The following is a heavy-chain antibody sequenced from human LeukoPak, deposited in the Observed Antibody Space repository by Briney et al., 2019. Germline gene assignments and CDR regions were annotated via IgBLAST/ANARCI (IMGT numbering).Heavy chain of an antibody. CDR1: GGSISSGGYY. V-gene: IGHV4-39*07. CDR2: INHSGST. D-gene: IGHD6-19*01. J-gene: IGHJ4*02. CDR3: ARGLSYSSGLFNY. Sequence: SETLSLTCTVSGGSISSGGYYWSWIRQPPGKGLEWIGEINHSGSTNYNPSLKSRVTISVDTSKNQFSLKLSSVTAADTAVYYCARGLSYSSGLFNYWGQGTLVTVSS.